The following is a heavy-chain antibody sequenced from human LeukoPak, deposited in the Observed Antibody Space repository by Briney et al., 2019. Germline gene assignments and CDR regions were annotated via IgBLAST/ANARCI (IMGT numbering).Heavy chain of an antibody. V-gene: IGHV4-59*01. CDR1: GGSISGYY. CDR3: ARGYSSIRGWFDP. Sequence: PSETLSLTCTVSGGSISGYYWGWVRQPPGKGLEGIGYIRYSGSTTYNPSLKSRVTILLDTSKNQFSLKLSSVTAADTAVFYCARGYSSIRGWFDPWGQGTPVTVSS. CDR2: IRYSGST. J-gene: IGHJ5*02. D-gene: IGHD6-13*01.